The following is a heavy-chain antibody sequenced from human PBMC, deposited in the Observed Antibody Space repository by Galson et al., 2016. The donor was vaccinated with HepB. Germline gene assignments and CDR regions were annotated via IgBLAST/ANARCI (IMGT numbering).Heavy chain of an antibody. J-gene: IGHJ2*01. D-gene: IGHD4-23*01. CDR1: GFTFDGYA. V-gene: IGHV3-9*01. CDR2: ISWNRGRI. Sequence: SLRLSCAASGFTFDGYAMHWVRQAPGKGLEWASGISWNRGRIGYADSVKGRFTISRDNAKNSLYLQMNSLRPEDTALYYCAKDWRGRDYGSNYYWYFDLWGRGTLVTVSS. CDR3: AKDWRGRDYGSNYYWYFDL.